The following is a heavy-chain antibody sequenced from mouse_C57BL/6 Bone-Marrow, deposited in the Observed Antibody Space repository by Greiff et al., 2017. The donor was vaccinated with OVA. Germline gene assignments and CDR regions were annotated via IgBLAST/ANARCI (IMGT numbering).Heavy chain of an antibody. V-gene: IGHV1-63*01. J-gene: IGHJ3*01. Sequence: QVQLQQSGAELVRPGTSVKMSCKASGYTFTNYWIGWAKQRPGHGLEWIGDIYPGGGYTNYTEKFKGKATLTADKSSSTAYMQFSSLTSEDSAIYYCARSDYYGSSPAGFAYWGQGTLVTVSA. D-gene: IGHD1-1*01. CDR2: IYPGGGYT. CDR3: ARSDYYGSSPAGFAY. CDR1: GYTFTNYW.